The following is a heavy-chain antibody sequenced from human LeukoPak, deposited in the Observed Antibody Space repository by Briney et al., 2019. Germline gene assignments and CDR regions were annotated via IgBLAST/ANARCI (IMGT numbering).Heavy chain of an antibody. CDR1: GGTFSSYA. D-gene: IGHD6-19*01. CDR2: IIPILGIA. V-gene: IGHV1-69*04. Sequence: ASVKVSCKASGGTFSSYAISWVRQAPGQGLEWMGRIIPILGIANYAQKFQGRVTITADKSTSTAYMELSSLRSEDTAVYYCARDHVAGIYYYYGMDVWGRGTTVTVSS. J-gene: IGHJ6*02. CDR3: ARDHVAGIYYYYGMDV.